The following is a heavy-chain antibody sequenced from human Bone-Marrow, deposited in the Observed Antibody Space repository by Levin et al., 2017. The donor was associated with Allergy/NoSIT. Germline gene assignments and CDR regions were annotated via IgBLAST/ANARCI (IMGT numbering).Heavy chain of an antibody. CDR1: GFTFDDYA. CDR3: AKGHYCGTSNCYSGPFDY. J-gene: IGHJ4*02. CDR2: ISRNANNI. V-gene: IGHV3-9*01. Sequence: SCAASGFTFDDYAMHWVRQAPGKGLEWVSSISRNANNIGYADSMKGRFTISRDNAKNSLYLQMNSLRPEDTALYFCAKGHYCGTSNCYSGPFDYWGQGTLVTVSS. D-gene: IGHD2-15*01.